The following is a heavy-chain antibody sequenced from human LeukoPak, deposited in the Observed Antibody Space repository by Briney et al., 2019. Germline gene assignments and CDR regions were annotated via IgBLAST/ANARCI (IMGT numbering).Heavy chain of an antibody. Sequence: SETLSLTCTVSGASVSNNNYYWGWIRQPPGKGLEWIASIYYSGSTYYNPSLKSRVTISVDTSKNQFSLKLSSVTAAGTAVYYCARGVEMATIFDYWGQGTLVTVSS. J-gene: IGHJ4*02. CDR1: GASVSNNNYY. D-gene: IGHD5-24*01. CDR3: ARGVEMATIFDY. V-gene: IGHV4-39*07. CDR2: IYYSGST.